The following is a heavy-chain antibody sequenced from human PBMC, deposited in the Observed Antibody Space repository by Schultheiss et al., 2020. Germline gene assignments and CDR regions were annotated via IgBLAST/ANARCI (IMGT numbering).Heavy chain of an antibody. J-gene: IGHJ5*02. CDR3: ARDGVNYCSSTSCSLGWFDP. D-gene: IGHD2-2*01. Sequence: SQTLSLTCTVSGGSMSSSSYYWGWIRQPPGKGLEWIASTYYSGSTYYNPSLKSRVTISVDTSKNQFSLKLSSVIAADTAVYYCARDGVNYCSSTSCSLGWFDPWGQGTLVTVSS. V-gene: IGHV4-39*02. CDR1: GGSMSSSSYY. CDR2: TYYSGST.